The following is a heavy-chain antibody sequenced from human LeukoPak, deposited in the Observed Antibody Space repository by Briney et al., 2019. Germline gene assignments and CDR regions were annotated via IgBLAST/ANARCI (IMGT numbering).Heavy chain of an antibody. CDR3: ARESTTTPGAPPSPHYYYYYGMDV. CDR2: IIPIFGTA. D-gene: IGHD1-7*01. V-gene: IGHV1-69*01. Sequence: GASVKVSCKASGGTFSSYAISWVRQAPGQGLEWMGGIIPIFGTANYAQKFQGRVTITADESTSTAYMELSSLRSEDTAVYYCARESTTTPGAPPSPHYYYYYGMDVWGQGTTVTVSS. J-gene: IGHJ6*02. CDR1: GGTFSSYA.